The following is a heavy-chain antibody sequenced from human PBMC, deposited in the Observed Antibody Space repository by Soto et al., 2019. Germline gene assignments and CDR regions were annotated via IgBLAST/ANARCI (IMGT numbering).Heavy chain of an antibody. CDR1: GFSLSTSGVG. D-gene: IGHD2-2*01. V-gene: IGHV2-5*02. J-gene: IGHJ4*02. CDR3: AHSMVGTSHAVTENFDY. CDR2: IYWDDDK. Sequence: QITLKESGPTLVKPTQTLTLTCTFSGFSLSTSGVGVGWIRQPPGKALEWLALIYWDDDKRYSPSLKSRLTITKDTSKTQVVLTLTNMDPVDTATYYCAHSMVGTSHAVTENFDYWGQGTLVTVAS.